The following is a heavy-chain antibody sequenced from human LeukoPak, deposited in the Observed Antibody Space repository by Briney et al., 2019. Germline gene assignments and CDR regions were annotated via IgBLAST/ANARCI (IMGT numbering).Heavy chain of an antibody. CDR1: GFTFSSYA. Sequence: PGGSLRLSCAASGFTFSSYAMSWVRQAPGKGLEWVSAISGSGGSTYYADSVKGRFTISRDNSKNTLYLQMNSLRAEDTAVYYCAKAYSYYDSSGYYDYWGQGTLVTVSS. CDR2: ISGSGGST. CDR3: AKAYSYYDSSGYYDY. V-gene: IGHV3-23*01. D-gene: IGHD3-22*01. J-gene: IGHJ4*02.